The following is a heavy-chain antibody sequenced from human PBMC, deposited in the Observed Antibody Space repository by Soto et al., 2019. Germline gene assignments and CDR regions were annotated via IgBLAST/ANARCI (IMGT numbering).Heavy chain of an antibody. J-gene: IGHJ6*02. CDR3: AHSGGDYGSGTYYKNYFYYAMDV. D-gene: IGHD3-10*01. CDR2: IYWNDDK. CDR1: GFSLSTSGVG. Sequence: QITLKESGPTLVKPTQTLTLTCTFSGFSLSTSGVGVGWLRQPPGKAPEWLTLIYWNDDKRYSPFLKSRLTIAKDTSRNQVVLTMTNMDPVDTATYYCAHSGGDYGSGTYYKNYFYYAMDVWGQGTTVTVSS. V-gene: IGHV2-5*01.